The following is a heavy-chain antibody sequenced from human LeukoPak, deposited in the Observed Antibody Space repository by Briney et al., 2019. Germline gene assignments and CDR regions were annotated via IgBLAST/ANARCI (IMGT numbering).Heavy chain of an antibody. J-gene: IGHJ6*04. Sequence: GGSLGLSCVASGITFRNYWMSWVRQAPGKGLEWVANINQDSSEKYYVDSVKGRFTISRDNAKNSLYLQMNSLRAEDTAVYYCAELGITMIGGVWGKGTTVTISS. CDR1: GITFRNYW. CDR2: INQDSSEK. V-gene: IGHV3-7*01. D-gene: IGHD3-10*02. CDR3: AELGITMIGGV.